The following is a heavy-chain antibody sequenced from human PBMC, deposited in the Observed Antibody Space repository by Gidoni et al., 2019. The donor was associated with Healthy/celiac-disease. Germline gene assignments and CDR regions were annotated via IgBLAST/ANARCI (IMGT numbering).Heavy chain of an antibody. Sequence: QVQLQESGPGLVKPSQTLSLTCTVSGGSISSGGYYWSWIRQHPGKGLEWIGYIYYSVSTYYNPSLKSRVTISVDTSKNQFSLKLSSVTAADTAVYYCARGWTIFSRPAGWFDPWGQGTLVTVSS. V-gene: IGHV4-31*03. J-gene: IGHJ5*02. CDR3: ARGWTIFSRPAGWFDP. CDR2: IYYSVST. CDR1: GGSISSGGYY. D-gene: IGHD3-3*01.